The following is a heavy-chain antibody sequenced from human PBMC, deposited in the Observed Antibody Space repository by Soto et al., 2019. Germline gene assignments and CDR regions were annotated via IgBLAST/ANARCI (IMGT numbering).Heavy chain of an antibody. Sequence: GASVKVSYKASGYTFTGYYMHWVRQAPGQGLEWMGWINPNSGGTNYAQKFQGWVTMTRDTSISTAYMELSRLRSDDTAVYYCARDRRGSSQGFGSGWYSFPDVWGQGTTVTVSS. CDR1: GYTFTGYY. CDR2: INPNSGGT. V-gene: IGHV1-2*04. J-gene: IGHJ6*02. D-gene: IGHD6-19*01. CDR3: ARDRRGSSQGFGSGWYSFPDV.